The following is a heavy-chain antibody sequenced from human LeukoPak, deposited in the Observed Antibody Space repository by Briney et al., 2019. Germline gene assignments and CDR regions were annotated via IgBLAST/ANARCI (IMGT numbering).Heavy chain of an antibody. Sequence: SETLSLTCAVYGASLSVFQWGGSFSDFQWSWIRQTPGKGLAWIGEINHSGSTNYNPSLKSRVTISVDTSKNQFSLKLSSVTAADTAVYYCARGVYGSGSYFDYWGQGTLVTVSS. J-gene: IGHJ4*02. CDR2: INHSGST. V-gene: IGHV4-34*01. CDR3: ARGVYGSGSYFDY. CDR1: GASLSVFQWGGSFSDFQ. D-gene: IGHD3-10*01.